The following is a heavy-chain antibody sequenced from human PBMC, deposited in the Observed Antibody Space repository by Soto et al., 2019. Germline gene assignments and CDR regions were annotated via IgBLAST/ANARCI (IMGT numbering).Heavy chain of an antibody. J-gene: IGHJ4*02. CDR1: GFTLSSYW. Sequence: EVQLVESGGGLVQPGGSLRLSCAASGFTLSSYWMSWVRQAPGKGLEWVANIKEGGSVKNYVESVKGRFTISRDNAKNSLYLQMNTLRAEDTAVYYCARRGGHDYWGQGTLVTVSS. D-gene: IGHD3-10*01. V-gene: IGHV3-7*05. CDR3: ARRGGHDY. CDR2: IKEGGSVK.